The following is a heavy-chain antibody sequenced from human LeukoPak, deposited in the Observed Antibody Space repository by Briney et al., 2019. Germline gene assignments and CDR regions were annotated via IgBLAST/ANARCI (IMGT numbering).Heavy chain of an antibody. CDR1: GGSFSGYY. CDR3: AKNGQTGFSFDP. CDR2: INHSGST. Sequence: SETLSLTCAVYGGSFSGYYWSWIRQPPGKGLEWIGEINHSGSTNYNPSLKSRVTISVDTSKNQFSLKLSSVTAADTAVYYCAKNGQTGFSFDPWGQGTLVTVSS. D-gene: IGHD3-9*01. J-gene: IGHJ5*02. V-gene: IGHV4-34*01.